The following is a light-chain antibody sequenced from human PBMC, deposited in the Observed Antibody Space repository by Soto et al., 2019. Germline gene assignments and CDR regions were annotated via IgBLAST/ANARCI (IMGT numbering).Light chain of an antibody. CDR2: GAS. Sequence: ILVTESPSTLSSSPAERAPLSGRASQAVNSRLAWYQHKPGQAPRLLIYGASTRATGIPARFSGSGSGTDFTLTISSLQAEDVAVYYCQQYYRSPQTFGQGTKVDIK. CDR1: QAVNSR. V-gene: IGKV3-15*01. CDR3: QQYYRSPQT. J-gene: IGKJ1*01.